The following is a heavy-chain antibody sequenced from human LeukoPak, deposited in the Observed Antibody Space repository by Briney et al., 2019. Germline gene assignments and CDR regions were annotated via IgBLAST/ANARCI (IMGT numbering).Heavy chain of an antibody. D-gene: IGHD5-18*01. CDR3: ARSDTLYSYGYFNYYYYMDV. J-gene: IGHJ6*03. V-gene: IGHV3-23*01. CDR2: ISGSGGST. Sequence: PGGSLRLSCAASGFTFSSYGMSWVRQAPGKGLEWVSAISGSGGSTYYADSVKGRFTISRDNSKNTLYLQMNSLRAEDTAVYYCARSDTLYSYGYFNYYYYMDVWGKGTTVTVSS. CDR1: GFTFSSYG.